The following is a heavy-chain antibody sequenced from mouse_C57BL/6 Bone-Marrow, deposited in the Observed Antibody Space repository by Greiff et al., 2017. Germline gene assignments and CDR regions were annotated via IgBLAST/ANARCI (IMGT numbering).Heavy chain of an antibody. CDR1: GYTFTSYW. V-gene: IGHV1-74*01. CDR3: AIDDCDGFAD. Sequence: QVQLQQPGAELVKPGASVKVSCKASGYTFTSYWMHWVKQRPGQVLEWIGRIHPSDSDPNYNQRFQGKATLTVDKSSSTAYMQLSSLTSEDSAVYYCAIDDCDGFADWGQGTLVTVSA. D-gene: IGHD2-4*01. J-gene: IGHJ3*01. CDR2: IHPSDSDP.